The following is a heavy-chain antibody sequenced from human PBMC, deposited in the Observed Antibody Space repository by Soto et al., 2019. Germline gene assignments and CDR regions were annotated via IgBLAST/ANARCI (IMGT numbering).Heavy chain of an antibody. V-gene: IGHV4-59*01. CDR2: IYYSGST. J-gene: IGHJ6*02. CDR3: ARADILTGYYNYYYGMDV. Sequence: PSETLSLTCTVSCGSISSYYWSWIRQPPGKGLEWIGYIYYSGSTNYNPSLKSRVTISVDTSKNQFSLKLSSVTAADTAVYYCARADILTGYYNYYYGMDVWGQGTTVTVSS. CDR1: CGSISSYY. D-gene: IGHD3-9*01.